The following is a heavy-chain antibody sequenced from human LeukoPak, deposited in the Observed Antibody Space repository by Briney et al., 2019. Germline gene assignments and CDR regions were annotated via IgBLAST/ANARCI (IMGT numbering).Heavy chain of an antibody. CDR1: GFXFSSYG. D-gene: IGHD3-10*01. V-gene: IGHV3-7*04. J-gene: IGHJ6*02. CDR3: ARGITMVRGAAYYYYYYGMDV. Sequence: GGSLRLSCAASGFXFSSYGINWVRQAPGKGLEWVGNIKQDGSEKYYVDSVKGRFTISRDNAKNSLYLQMNSLRAEDTAVYYCARGITMVRGAAYYYYYYGMDVWGQGTTVTVSS. CDR2: IKQDGSEK.